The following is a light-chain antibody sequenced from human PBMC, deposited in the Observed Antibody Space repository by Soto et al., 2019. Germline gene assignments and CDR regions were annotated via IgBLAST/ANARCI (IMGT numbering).Light chain of an antibody. CDR2: GAS. CDR1: QDISNW. CDR3: QQYNSFPPYT. J-gene: IGKJ3*01. Sequence: IQMTQSPSTLSASLGDRVTITCRASQDISNWMAWYQRKPGKAPILLIYGASTLQSGVPSRFSGSGSGTEFNLTITSLQPGDFATYYCQQYNSFPPYTFGPGTKVEI. V-gene: IGKV1-5*01.